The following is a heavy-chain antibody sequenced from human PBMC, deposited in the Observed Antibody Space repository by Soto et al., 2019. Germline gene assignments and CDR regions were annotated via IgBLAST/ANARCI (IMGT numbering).Heavy chain of an antibody. D-gene: IGHD2-15*01. CDR2: IYYSGST. V-gene: IGHV4-59*01. CDR1: GGSISGYY. J-gene: IGHJ5*02. Sequence: QVQLQESGPGLVKPSETLSLTCTVSGGSISGYYWSWIRQPPGKGLEWIGYIYYSGSTNYNPSLKSRVTILVDTFKNQFSLKLSSVTAADTAVYYCARSRYCSGGSCLNWFDPWGQGTLVTVSS. CDR3: ARSRYCSGGSCLNWFDP.